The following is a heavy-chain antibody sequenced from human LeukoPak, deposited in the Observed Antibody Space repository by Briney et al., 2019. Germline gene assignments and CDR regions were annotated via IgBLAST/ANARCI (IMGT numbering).Heavy chain of an antibody. V-gene: IGHV3-7*03. Sequence: PGGSLRLSCAASGFTFSSYWMNWVRQAPGKGLEWVANIKQDGSEKYYVDSVKGRFTISRDNAKNSLYLQMNSLRAEDTAIYYCAKNGDRGAYCSGGTCYPYYYYYMDVWGKGTTVTISS. CDR2: IKQDGSEK. J-gene: IGHJ6*03. D-gene: IGHD2-15*01. CDR3: AKNGDRGAYCSGGTCYPYYYYYMDV. CDR1: GFTFSSYW.